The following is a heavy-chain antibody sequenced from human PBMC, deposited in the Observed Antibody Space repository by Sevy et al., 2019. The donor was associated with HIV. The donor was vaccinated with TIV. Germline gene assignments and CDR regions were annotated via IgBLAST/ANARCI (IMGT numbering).Heavy chain of an antibody. Sequence: GSLRLSCVVSGYSISSGYYWGWVRQPPGKGLQWIGNIYHRGNTYYNPSLQSRATLSVETSKNQFSLKMTSVTATDTAVYYCVRGSGGDRLDYYGLDVWGQWTTVTVSS. D-gene: IGHD2-15*01. V-gene: IGHV4-38-2*01. J-gene: IGHJ6*02. CDR3: VRGSGGDRLDYYGLDV. CDR1: GYSISSGYY. CDR2: IYHRGNT.